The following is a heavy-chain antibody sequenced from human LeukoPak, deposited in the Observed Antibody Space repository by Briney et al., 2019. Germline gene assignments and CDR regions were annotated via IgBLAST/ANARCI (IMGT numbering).Heavy chain of an antibody. CDR3: ARDERPLRATDY. CDR1: GFTFSSYS. D-gene: IGHD1-26*01. CDR2: ISSSSSYI. V-gene: IGHV3-21*01. J-gene: IGHJ4*02. Sequence: PGGSLRLSCAASGFTFSSYSMNWVRQAPGKGLEWVSSISSSSSYIYYADSVKGRFTISRDNAKNSLYLQMNSLRAEDTAVYYCARDERPLRATDYWGQETLVTVSS.